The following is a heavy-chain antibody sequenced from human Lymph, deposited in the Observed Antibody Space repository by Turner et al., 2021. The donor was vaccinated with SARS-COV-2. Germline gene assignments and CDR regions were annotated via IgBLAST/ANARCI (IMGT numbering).Heavy chain of an antibody. V-gene: IGHV3-53*02. Sequence: EVQLVETGGGVIQPGGSLRLSCAASVFTVSSNYISWVRQAPGKGLEWVSVNYIGGTTYYADSVKGRFTIYRDNSKNTLYLQMNSLRAEDTAVYYCARDLGPLAFDIWGQGTMVTVSS. CDR2: NYIGGTT. J-gene: IGHJ3*02. CDR3: ARDLGPLAFDI. CDR1: VFTVSSNY.